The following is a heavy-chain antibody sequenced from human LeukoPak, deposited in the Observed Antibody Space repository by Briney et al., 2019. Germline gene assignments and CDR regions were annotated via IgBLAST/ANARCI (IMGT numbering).Heavy chain of an antibody. Sequence: SETLSLTCTVSGDSVTSGTFYWAWLRQPPGKGLEWIATVYYTGSTYYDPSLKSRVTISIDTSKNQFSLKLRSVVAPDTAVYYCARHSGSGSLSRPFDPWGQGTLVTVSS. CDR3: ARHSGSGSLSRPFDP. D-gene: IGHD3-10*01. J-gene: IGHJ5*02. CDR1: GDSVTSGTFY. V-gene: IGHV4-39*01. CDR2: VYYTGST.